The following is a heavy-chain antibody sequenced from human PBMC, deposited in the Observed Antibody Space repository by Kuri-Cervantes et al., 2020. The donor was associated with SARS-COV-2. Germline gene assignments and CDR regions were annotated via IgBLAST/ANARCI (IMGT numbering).Heavy chain of an antibody. J-gene: IGHJ4*02. CDR2: IYYSGST. Sequence: SETLSLTCTVSGGSISSSSYYWGWIRQPPGKGLEWIGSIYYSGSTYYNPSLRSRVTISVDTSKNQFSLKLSSVAAADTAVYFCARLGPLQGGSRPTDYWGQGTLVTVSS. V-gene: IGHV4-39*01. D-gene: IGHD2-21*02. CDR1: GGSISSSSYY. CDR3: ARLGPLQGGSRPTDY.